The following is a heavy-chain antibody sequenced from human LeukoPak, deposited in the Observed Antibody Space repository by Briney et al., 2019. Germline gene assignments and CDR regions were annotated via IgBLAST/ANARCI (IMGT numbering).Heavy chain of an antibody. CDR2: ISPSGTVI. D-gene: IGHD6-13*01. J-gene: IGHJ4*02. V-gene: IGHV3-11*01. CDR3: ARRAAAGTCFDY. CDR1: GFTFTDYY. Sequence: GGSLRLPCSASGFTFTDYYMSWVRQAPGKGLEWVSYISPSGTVIYYGDSVKGRFTISRDNAKKSLYLQMNSLRAEDTAVYYCARRAAAGTCFDYWGQGTLVTVSS.